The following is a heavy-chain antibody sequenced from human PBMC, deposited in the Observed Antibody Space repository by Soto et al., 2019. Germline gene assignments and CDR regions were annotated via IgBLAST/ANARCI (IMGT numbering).Heavy chain of an antibody. V-gene: IGHV1-2*02. CDR1: GYTFSDYY. Sequence: ASVKVSCKASGYTFSDYYIHWVRQAPGQGLEWMGWINPTSGGTKYAPKFQGGVTMTRDTSITTAYMELSRLRSGDAAVYYCAREPATAKSEGVDFWGQGTLVTVSS. CDR3: AREPATAKSEGVDF. CDR2: INPTSGGT. D-gene: IGHD1-1*01. J-gene: IGHJ4*02.